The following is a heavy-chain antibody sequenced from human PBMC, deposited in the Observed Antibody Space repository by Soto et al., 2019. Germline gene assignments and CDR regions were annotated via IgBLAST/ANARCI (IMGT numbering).Heavy chain of an antibody. D-gene: IGHD4-4*01. CDR3: VRNVDYIN. CDR1: GGSISSSTYY. J-gene: IGHJ4*02. V-gene: IGHV4-39*01. CDR2: LYYGGST. Sequence: PSETLSLTCTVSGGSISSSTYYWGWIRQPPGKGMEWIGSLYYGGSTYYNPSLKSRVTIFVDTSKNQFSLKLSSLTAADTAVYYCVRNVDYINWGQGTLVTVSS.